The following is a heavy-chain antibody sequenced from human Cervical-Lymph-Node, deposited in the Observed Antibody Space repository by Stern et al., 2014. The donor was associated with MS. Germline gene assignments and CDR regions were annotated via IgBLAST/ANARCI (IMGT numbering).Heavy chain of an antibody. V-gene: IGHV2-5*02. D-gene: IGHD5-24*01. CDR1: GFSLRTSGVG. CDR3: AHNGEMATIGSYYYYGMDV. Sequence: QVTLKESGPTLVKPTQTLTLTCTFSGFSLRTSGVGVGWIRQTPGKSLEWLALISWDDDKRYSPSLKSRLTITKDTSKNQVVLTMTNMDPVDTATYYCAHNGEMATIGSYYYYGMDVWGQGTTVTVSS. CDR2: ISWDDDK. J-gene: IGHJ6*02.